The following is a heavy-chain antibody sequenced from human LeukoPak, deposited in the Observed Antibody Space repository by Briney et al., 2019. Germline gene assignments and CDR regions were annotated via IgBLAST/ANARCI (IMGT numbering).Heavy chain of an antibody. Sequence: KPSESLSLTCTVSGGSISSSSYYWGWIRQPPGKGLEWIGSIYDSGSTYYNPSLKSRVTISVDTSKNQFSLKLSSVTAADTAVYYCARSTWIQLWLNFDYWGQGTLVTVSS. CDR2: IYDSGST. V-gene: IGHV4-39*01. CDR1: GGSISSSSYY. CDR3: ARSTWIQLWLNFDY. J-gene: IGHJ4*02. D-gene: IGHD5-18*01.